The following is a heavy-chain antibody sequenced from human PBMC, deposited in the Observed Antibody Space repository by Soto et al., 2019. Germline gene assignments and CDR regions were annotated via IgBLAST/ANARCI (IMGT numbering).Heavy chain of an antibody. D-gene: IGHD5-12*01. CDR2: ISDSGGST. J-gene: IGHJ4*01. CDR1: GFTFSSYD. V-gene: IGHV3-23*01. Sequence: PWGSLRLSCAASGFTFSSYDMSWVRQAPGKGLEWVSAISDSGGSTYYADSVKGRFTISRDNYKNTLYLQMNSLRAEDTAVYYCGTLREGYNVYWGQGTLVTVSS. CDR3: GTLREGYNVY.